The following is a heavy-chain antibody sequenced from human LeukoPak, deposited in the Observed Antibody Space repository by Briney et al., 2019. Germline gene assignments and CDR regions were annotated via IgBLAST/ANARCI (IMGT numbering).Heavy chain of an antibody. D-gene: IGHD3-22*01. V-gene: IGHV4-34*01. CDR1: GVASSGNY. J-gene: IGHJ3*02. CDR3: AKSNGYGLIDI. CDR2: INHSGST. Sequence: PSETLSLTCGVYGVASSGNYWSWIRQSPGRGLEWIGEINHSGSTNYNPSLKRRVTISIDTSRNQFSLKLNSVTAADTAVYYCAKSNGYGLIDIWGQGTMVTVSS.